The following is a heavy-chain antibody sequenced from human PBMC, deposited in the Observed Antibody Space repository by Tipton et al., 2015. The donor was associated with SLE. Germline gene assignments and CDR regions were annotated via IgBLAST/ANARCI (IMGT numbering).Heavy chain of an antibody. CDR1: VGSLTSGYYY. Sequence: TLSLTCTVSVGSLTSGYYYCGWTRQPPGKGLEWIGNIFYSGNTYYNPSLKSRVTLSVDMSKNQFSLRLTSVIAADTAVYYCARLHGYSYGLNWFDPWGQGTLISVSS. D-gene: IGHD5-18*01. J-gene: IGHJ5*02. V-gene: IGHV4-39*07. CDR3: ARLHGYSYGLNWFDP. CDR2: IFYSGNT.